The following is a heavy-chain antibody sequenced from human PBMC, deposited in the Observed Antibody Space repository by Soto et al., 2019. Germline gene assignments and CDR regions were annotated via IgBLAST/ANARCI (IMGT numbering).Heavy chain of an antibody. J-gene: IGHJ4*02. CDR3: ARDSREIPYYDFWSGYRFDY. Sequence: PGGSLRLSCAASGFTLSDYYMSWIRQAPGKGLEWVSYISSSGSTIYYADSVKGRFTISRDNAKNSLYLQMNSLRAEDTAVYYCARDSREIPYYDFWSGYRFDYWGQGTLVTVSS. CDR2: ISSSGSTI. CDR1: GFTLSDYY. V-gene: IGHV3-11*01. D-gene: IGHD3-3*01.